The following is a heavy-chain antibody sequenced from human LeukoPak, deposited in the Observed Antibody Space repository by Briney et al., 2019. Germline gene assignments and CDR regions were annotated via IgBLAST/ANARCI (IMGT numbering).Heavy chain of an antibody. J-gene: IGHJ3*02. CDR1: RYTFTRYD. CDR2: MNPNSGNT. CDR3: AWTKADHDAFDI. D-gene: IGHD3/OR15-3a*01. V-gene: IGHV1-8*01. Sequence: SSVKVSCKASRYTFTRYDSNGVGLATGQGLEWMGWMNPNSGNTGYAHKFQGRVTMTRNTYIRTAYMELSSLRSEDTAVYYCAWTKADHDAFDIWGQGTMVTVSS.